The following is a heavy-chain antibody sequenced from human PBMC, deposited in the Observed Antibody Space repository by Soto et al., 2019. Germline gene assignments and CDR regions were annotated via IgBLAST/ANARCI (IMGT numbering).Heavy chain of an antibody. CDR2: ISGSGGST. CDR3: ARLTVTTDYYYYDGMDV. D-gene: IGHD4-17*01. Sequence: EVQLLESGGGLVQPGGSLRLSCAASGFTFSSYAMSWVRQAPGKGLEWVSAISGSGGSTYYADSVKGRFTISRDNSKNTLYLQINSLRAEDTAVYYCARLTVTTDYYYYDGMDVWGQGTTVTVSS. V-gene: IGHV3-23*01. CDR1: GFTFSSYA. J-gene: IGHJ6*02.